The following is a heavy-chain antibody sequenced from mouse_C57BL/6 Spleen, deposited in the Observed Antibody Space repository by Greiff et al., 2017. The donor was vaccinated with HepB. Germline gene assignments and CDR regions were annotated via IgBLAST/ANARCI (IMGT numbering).Heavy chain of an antibody. D-gene: IGHD1-1*01. Sequence: QVQLKQPGAELVRPGSSVKLSCKASGYTFTSYWMDWVKQRPGQGLEWIGNIYPSDSETHYNQKFKDKATLTVDKSSSTAYMQLSSLTSEDSAVYYCARYPHYYGSSYAMDYWGQGTSVTVSS. CDR2: IYPSDSET. CDR1: GYTFTSYW. CDR3: ARYPHYYGSSYAMDY. V-gene: IGHV1-61*01. J-gene: IGHJ4*01.